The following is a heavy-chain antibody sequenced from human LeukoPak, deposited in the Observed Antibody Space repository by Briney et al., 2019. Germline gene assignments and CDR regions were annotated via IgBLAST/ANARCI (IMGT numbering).Heavy chain of an antibody. CDR2: INSDAGST. D-gene: IGHD3-10*01. J-gene: IGHJ4*02. V-gene: IGHV3-74*01. CDR3: ARDYYASGSPNDY. Sequence: GGSLRLSCAASGFTSSTYWMHWVRQAPGEGLVWLSRINSDAGSTSYADSVKGRFTISRDNAKNTLYLQMNSLRAEDTAVYYCARDYYASGSPNDYWGQGTLVTVSS. CDR1: GFTSSTYW.